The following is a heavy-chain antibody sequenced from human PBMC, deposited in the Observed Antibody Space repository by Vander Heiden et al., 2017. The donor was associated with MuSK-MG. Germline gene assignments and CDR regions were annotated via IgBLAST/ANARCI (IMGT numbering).Heavy chain of an antibody. CDR1: GFTFSTYA. CDR2: ISVTGGSA. J-gene: IGHJ4*02. V-gene: IGHV3-23*01. Sequence: EVQLLESGGGLVQPGGSLRLSCAASGFTFSTYAMSWVRQAPGKGLEWVSLISVTGGSAYYPDSVKGRFTISRDTFRNTLYLQMTSLRAEDSAVYYCAKDRCGGDCSRGFDYWGQGTLVTVSS. CDR3: AKDRCGGDCSRGFDY. D-gene: IGHD2-21*02.